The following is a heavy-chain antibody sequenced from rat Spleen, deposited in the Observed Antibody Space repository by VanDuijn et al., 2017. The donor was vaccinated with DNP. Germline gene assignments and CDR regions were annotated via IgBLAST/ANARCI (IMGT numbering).Heavy chain of an antibody. CDR1: GFTFSNAA. Sequence: VQVVESGGGLVQPKESLKISCAASGFTFSNAAMYWVRQAPGKGLEWVARIRTKPNNYATYYADSVKGRFTISRDDSKSMVYLQMDNLKTEDTAMYYCTADRGDGYYVMDAWGQGASVTVSS. D-gene: IGHD1-1*01. J-gene: IGHJ4*01. V-gene: IGHV10-5*01. CDR2: IRTKPNNYAT. CDR3: TADRGDGYYVMDA.